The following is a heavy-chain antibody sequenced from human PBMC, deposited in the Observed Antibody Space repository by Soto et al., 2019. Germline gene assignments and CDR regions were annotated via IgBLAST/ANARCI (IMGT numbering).Heavy chain of an antibody. D-gene: IGHD6-13*01. CDR1: GGSISGSY. Sequence: SETLSLTCSVSGGSISGSYWSWIRQSPGKGLEWLGYVYYTGSTNYSPSLKSRVTISEDTSKSQFSLKVNSMTAADTAVYYCARYRREAVAGYTLDNWGQGILVTVSS. CDR3: ARYRREAVAGYTLDN. CDR2: VYYTGST. V-gene: IGHV4-59*01. J-gene: IGHJ4*02.